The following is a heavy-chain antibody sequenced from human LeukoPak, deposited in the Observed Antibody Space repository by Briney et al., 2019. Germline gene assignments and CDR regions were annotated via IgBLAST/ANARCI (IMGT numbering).Heavy chain of an antibody. CDR3: ARHGHHGDHDY. D-gene: IGHD2-21*02. CDR1: GFTLSSYA. CDR2: IYYTGSS. Sequence: GSLRLSCAASGFTLSSYAMTWVRQAPGKGLEWIGSIYYTGSSYYNPSLKSRVTISVDTSKNQFSLRLSSVTAADTAVYHCARHGHHGDHDYWGQGTLVTVSS. V-gene: IGHV4-39*01. J-gene: IGHJ4*02.